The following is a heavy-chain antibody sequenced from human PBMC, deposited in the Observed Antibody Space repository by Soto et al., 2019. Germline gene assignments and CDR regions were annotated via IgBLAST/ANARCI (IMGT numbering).Heavy chain of an antibody. CDR2: VYYIGST. V-gene: IGHV4-59*08. J-gene: IGHJ4*02. CDR3: ARGYCTSTSCYSFDY. D-gene: IGHD2-2*01. Sequence: SETLSLTCTVSGGSISNYYWTWIRQPPGKGLEWIGYVYYIGSTNYNPSLKSRVTISVDTSKNQFSLKLSSVTAADTAVYYRARGYCTSTSCYSFDYWGQGTLVTVSS. CDR1: GGSISNYY.